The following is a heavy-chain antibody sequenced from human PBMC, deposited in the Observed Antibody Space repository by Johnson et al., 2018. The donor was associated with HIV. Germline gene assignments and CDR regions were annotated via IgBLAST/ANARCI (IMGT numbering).Heavy chain of an antibody. V-gene: IGHV3-7*01. CDR1: GFTFSSYW. D-gene: IGHD1-26*01. Sequence: VQLVESGGGLVQPGGSLRLSCAASGFTFSSYWMSWVRQAPGKGLEWVANITQAGSEKYYVDAVKGRFTISRDNAKNSLDLQMNSLRAVDKAVYYCARDWGPRAWEYAFDIWCQGTMVTVSS. CDR2: ITQAGSEK. J-gene: IGHJ3*02. CDR3: ARDWGPRAWEYAFDI.